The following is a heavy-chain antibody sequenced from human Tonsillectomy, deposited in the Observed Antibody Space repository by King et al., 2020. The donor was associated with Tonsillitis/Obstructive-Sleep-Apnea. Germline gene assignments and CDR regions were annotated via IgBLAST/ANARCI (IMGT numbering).Heavy chain of an antibody. D-gene: IGHD6-19*01. CDR1: GGSISSSSYY. J-gene: IGHJ3*02. V-gene: IGHV4-39*01. Sequence: QLQESGPGLVKPSETLSLTCTVSGGSISSSSYYWGWIRQPPGKGRGWIGSIYYSGSTYYNPSLKSRVTISVDTSKNQFSLKLSSVTAADTAVYYCARRWGGSGWYGAFDIWGQGTMVTVSS. CDR2: IYYSGST. CDR3: ARRWGGSGWYGAFDI.